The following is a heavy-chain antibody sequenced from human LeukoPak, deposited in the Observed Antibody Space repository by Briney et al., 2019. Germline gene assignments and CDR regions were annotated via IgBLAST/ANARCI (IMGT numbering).Heavy chain of an antibody. CDR1: GFTFSDYY. D-gene: IGHD2-2*01. CDR2: ISSSGSTI. V-gene: IGHV3-11*01. CDR3: ARDWGWEYASNAFDI. J-gene: IGHJ3*02. Sequence: GGSLRLSCAVSGFTFSDYYMSWIRQAPGKGQEWVSYISSSGSTIYYADSVKGRFTISRDNAKNSLYLQMNSLRAEDTAVYYCARDWGWEYASNAFDIWGQGTMVTVSS.